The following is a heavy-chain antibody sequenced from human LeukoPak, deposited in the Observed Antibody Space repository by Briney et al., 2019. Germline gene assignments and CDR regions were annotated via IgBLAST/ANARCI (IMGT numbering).Heavy chain of an antibody. V-gene: IGHV5-51*01. J-gene: IGHJ4*02. CDR2: IFPADSDT. D-gene: IGHD2-15*01. Sequence: GESLKISCKGSGYSFISYWIAWVRQMPGKGLEWMGIIFPADSDTTYSPSFQGHVTISADKSTNTAYLQWSSLKASDTAMYYCARRMRHRSGGTCYYFDYWGQGTLVTVSS. CDR1: GYSFISYW. CDR3: ARRMRHRSGGTCYYFDY.